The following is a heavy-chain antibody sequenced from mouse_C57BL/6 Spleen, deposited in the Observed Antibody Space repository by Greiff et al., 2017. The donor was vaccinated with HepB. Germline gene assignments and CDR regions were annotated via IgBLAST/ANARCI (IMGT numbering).Heavy chain of an antibody. CDR2: IYPGDGDT. CDR3: ARHTVVRGGMAMDY. Sequence: QVQLQQSGPELVKPGASVKISCKASGYAFSSSWMNWVKQRPGKGLEWIGRIYPGDGDTNYNGKFKGKATLTADKSSSTAYMQLSSLTSEDSAVYFCARHTVVRGGMAMDYWGQGTSGTVSS. V-gene: IGHV1-82*01. CDR1: GYAFSSSW. J-gene: IGHJ4*01. D-gene: IGHD1-1*01.